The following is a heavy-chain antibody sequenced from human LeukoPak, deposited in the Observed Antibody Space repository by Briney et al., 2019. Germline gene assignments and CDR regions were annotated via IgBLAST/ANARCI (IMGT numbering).Heavy chain of an antibody. CDR2: INHSGST. D-gene: IGHD3-10*01. CDR3: ARDYYYYGSGSLLPYYYYMDV. V-gene: IGHV4-34*01. CDR1: GGSFSGYF. Sequence: SETLSLTCAVYGGSFSGYFWSWICQPPGKGLEWIGEINHSGSTNYNPSLKSRVTISVDTSKNQFSLKLNSVTAADTAVYYCARDYYYYGSGSLLPYYYYMDVWGKGTTVTISS. J-gene: IGHJ6*03.